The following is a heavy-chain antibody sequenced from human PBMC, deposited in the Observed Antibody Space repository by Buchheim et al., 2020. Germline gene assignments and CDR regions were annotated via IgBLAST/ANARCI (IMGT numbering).Heavy chain of an antibody. V-gene: IGHV3-33*01. CDR2: IWYDGSNK. CDR1: GFTFSSYG. D-gene: IGHD6-6*01. CDR3: VRGRGQLDYYYYYMDV. Sequence: QVQLVESGGGVVQPGRSLRLSCAASGFTFSSYGMHWVRQAPGKGLEWVAVIWYDGSNKYYADSVKGRFTISRDNSKNTLYLQMNSLRAEDTAVYYCVRGRGQLDYYYYYMDVWGKGTT. J-gene: IGHJ6*03.